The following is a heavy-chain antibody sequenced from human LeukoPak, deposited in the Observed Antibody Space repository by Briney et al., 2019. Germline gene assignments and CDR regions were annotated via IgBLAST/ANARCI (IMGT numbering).Heavy chain of an antibody. Sequence: GGSLRLSCAASGFTFDDYGMSWVRQAPGKGLEWVSGINWNGGSTGYADSVKGRFTISRDNAKNSLYLQMNSLRAEDTALYYCAKVGGYDIKARYNWFDPWGQGTLVTISS. V-gene: IGHV3-20*04. J-gene: IGHJ5*02. CDR2: INWNGGST. CDR3: AKVGGYDIKARYNWFDP. CDR1: GFTFDDYG. D-gene: IGHD5-12*01.